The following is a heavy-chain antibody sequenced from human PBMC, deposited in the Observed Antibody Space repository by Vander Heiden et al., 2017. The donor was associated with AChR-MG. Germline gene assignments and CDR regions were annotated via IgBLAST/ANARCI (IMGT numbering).Heavy chain of an antibody. CDR3: ASTMGGFPGSFDY. CDR2: ISSSGSTI. V-gene: IGHV3-48*03. J-gene: IGHJ4*02. CDR1: GFTFSSYE. Sequence: EVQLVESGGGLVQPGGSLRLSCAASGFTFSSYEMNWVRQAPGKGLEWVSYISSSGSTIYYADSVKGRFTISRDNAKNSLYLQMNSLRAEDTAVYYCASTMGGFPGSFDYWGQGTLVTVSS. D-gene: IGHD2-2*01.